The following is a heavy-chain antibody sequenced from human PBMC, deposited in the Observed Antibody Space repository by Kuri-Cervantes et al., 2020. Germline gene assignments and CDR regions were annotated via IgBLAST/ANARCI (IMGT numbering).Heavy chain of an antibody. Sequence: GGSLRLSCAASGFTFSSYWMHWVRQAPGKGLVWVSRINSDGSSTSYADSVKGRFAISRDNAKNTLYLQMNSLRAEDTAVYYCARGPPPHYYDSSGYFFPRSPSAEYFQHWGQGTLVTVSS. CDR3: ARGPPPHYYDSSGYFFPRSPSAEYFQH. D-gene: IGHD3-22*01. CDR2: INSDGSST. J-gene: IGHJ1*01. CDR1: GFTFSSYW. V-gene: IGHV3-74*01.